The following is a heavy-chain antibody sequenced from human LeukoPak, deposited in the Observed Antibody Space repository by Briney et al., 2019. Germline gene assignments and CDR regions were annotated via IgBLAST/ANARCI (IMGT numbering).Heavy chain of an antibody. CDR1: GFTFSSYS. D-gene: IGHD5-18*01. Sequence: GGSLRLSCAASGFTFSSYSMNWVRQAPGKGLEWVSSISSSSSYIYYADSVKGRFTISRDNAKNSLYLQMNSLRAEDTAVYYCAKDRYSYTYYFDYWGQGTLVTVSS. CDR3: AKDRYSYTYYFDY. J-gene: IGHJ4*02. V-gene: IGHV3-21*01. CDR2: ISSSSSYI.